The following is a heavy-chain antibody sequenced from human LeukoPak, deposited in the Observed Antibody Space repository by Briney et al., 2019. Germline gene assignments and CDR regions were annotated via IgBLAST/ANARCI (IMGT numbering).Heavy chain of an antibody. Sequence: PGRSLRLSYAASGFTFSSYAMHWVRQAPGKGLEWVAVISYDGSNKYYADSVKGRFTISRDNSKNTLYLQMNSLRAEDTAVYYCARDYRGSLYYYYGMDVWGQGTTVTVSS. D-gene: IGHD2-15*01. CDR1: GFTFSSYA. V-gene: IGHV3-30-3*01. CDR3: ARDYRGSLYYYYGMDV. J-gene: IGHJ6*02. CDR2: ISYDGSNK.